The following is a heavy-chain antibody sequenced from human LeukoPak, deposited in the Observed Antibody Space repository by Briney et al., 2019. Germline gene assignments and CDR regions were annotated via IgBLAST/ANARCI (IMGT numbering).Heavy chain of an antibody. Sequence: ASVKVSCKAPGYTFTSYAIYWVRQAPGQRLEWMGWINAGNGNTKYSQKFQGRVTITRDTSATTAYMELSSLRSEDTAVYYCARRVSSSDAFDIWGQGTRVTVSS. D-gene: IGHD6-6*01. CDR1: GYTFTSYA. CDR2: INAGNGNT. J-gene: IGHJ3*02. V-gene: IGHV1-3*01. CDR3: ARRVSSSDAFDI.